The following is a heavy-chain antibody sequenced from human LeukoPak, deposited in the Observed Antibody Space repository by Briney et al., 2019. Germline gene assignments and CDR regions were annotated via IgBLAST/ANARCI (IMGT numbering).Heavy chain of an antibody. D-gene: IGHD3-10*01. J-gene: IGHJ4*02. Sequence: GGSLRLSCEVSGFTFNNYWMSWVRQAPGKGLEWVSAISGSGGSTYYADSVKGRFTISRDNSKNTLFLQMDSLRVEDTAVYYCARERSSGFVLDYWGQGILVTVSS. V-gene: IGHV3-23*01. CDR2: ISGSGGST. CDR3: ARERSSGFVLDY. CDR1: GFTFNNYW.